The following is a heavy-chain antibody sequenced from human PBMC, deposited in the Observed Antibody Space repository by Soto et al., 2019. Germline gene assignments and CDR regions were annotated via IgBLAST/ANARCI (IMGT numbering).Heavy chain of an antibody. CDR1: GFTVSSNY. J-gene: IGHJ6*03. CDR3: GRDEIATNKVYCSYYMDV. CDR2: IYSGGST. V-gene: IGHV3-53*04. D-gene: IGHD2-21*01. Sequence: EVQLVESGGGLVQPGGSLRLSCAASGFTVSSNYMSWVRQAPGKGLEWVSVIYSGGSTYYADSVKGRFTITRHNSKNTLYLQMNSLRAEDTGVYYCGRDEIATNKVYCSYYMDVWGKGTTVTVSS.